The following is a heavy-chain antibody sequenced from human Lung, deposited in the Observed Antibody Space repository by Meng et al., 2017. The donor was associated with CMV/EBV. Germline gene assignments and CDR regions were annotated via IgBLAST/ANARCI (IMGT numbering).Heavy chain of an antibody. D-gene: IGHD6-19*01. CDR2: IYANGAT. CDR3: ARVESNGWSKGIIDS. J-gene: IGHJ5*01. Sequence: QVQLQESGPRLVKPSQTLSLTCAVSGGSISSGSFSWNWIRQPTGKDGKGLEWLGRIYANGATNYSPSFNSRLTLSLDTSKNQFFLKLASVTAADTALYYCARVESNGWSKGIIDSWGQGTLVTVSS. CDR1: GGSISSGSFS. V-gene: IGHV4-61*02.